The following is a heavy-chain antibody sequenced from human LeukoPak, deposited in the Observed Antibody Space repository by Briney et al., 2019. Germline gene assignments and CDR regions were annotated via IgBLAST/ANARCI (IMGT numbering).Heavy chain of an antibody. CDR3: ARGEMATIFY. CDR1: EFTFSYYA. D-gene: IGHD5-24*01. V-gene: IGHV3-23*01. CDR2: ISGTGGST. J-gene: IGHJ4*02. Sequence: PGGSLSLSCAGSEFTFSYYAMRRVRHAPGKGLEWGSAISGTGGSTHYADSVKGRFTISRDNAKNSLSLQMNSLRAEDTAVYYCARGEMATIFYWGQGTLVTVSS.